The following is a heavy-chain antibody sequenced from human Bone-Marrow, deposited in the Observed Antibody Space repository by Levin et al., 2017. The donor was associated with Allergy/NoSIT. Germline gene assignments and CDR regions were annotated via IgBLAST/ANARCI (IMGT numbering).Heavy chain of an antibody. V-gene: IGHV4-39*07. CDR3: ASGRGDNLESVDYFYYGLDV. CDR1: GGSIGSNSHF. D-gene: IGHD1-14*01. Sequence: PSETLSLTCIVSGGSIGSNSHFWVWIRRPPGKGLEWIGSIYSSGSTHYNTSLRSRVTISTDTSKNHLSLKLTSVTVADTAMYHCASGRGDNLESVDYFYYGLDVWGQGTTVTVPS. CDR2: IYSSGST. J-gene: IGHJ6*02.